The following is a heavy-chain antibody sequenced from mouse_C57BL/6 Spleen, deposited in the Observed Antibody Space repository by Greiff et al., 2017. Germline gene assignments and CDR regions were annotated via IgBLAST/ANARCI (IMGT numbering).Heavy chain of an antibody. V-gene: IGHV5-4*01. CDR3: ARDRGGNPFDY. D-gene: IGHD2-1*01. CDR1: GFTFSSYA. J-gene: IGHJ2*01. Sequence: EVQLVESGGGLVKPGGSLKLSCAASGFTFSSYAMSWVRQTPEKRLEWVATISDGGSYTYYPDNVKGRFTISRDNAKNNLYLQMSHLKSEDTAMYYCARDRGGNPFDYWGQGTTLTVSS. CDR2: ISDGGSYT.